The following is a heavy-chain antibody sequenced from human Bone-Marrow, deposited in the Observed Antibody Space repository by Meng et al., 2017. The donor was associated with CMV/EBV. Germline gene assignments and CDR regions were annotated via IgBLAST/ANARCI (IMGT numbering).Heavy chain of an antibody. CDR2: IIPILGIA. D-gene: IGHD6-19*01. J-gene: IGHJ4*02. CDR1: EGTFSNYT. CDR3: ARAPLGYSSGWYDY. V-gene: IGHV1-69*10. Sequence: SVKVSCKAPEGTFSNYTINWVRQAPGQGLEWMGGIIPILGIANYAQKFQGRVTITADKSTSTAYMELSSLRSEDTAVYYCARAPLGYSSGWYDYWGPGTLVTVSS.